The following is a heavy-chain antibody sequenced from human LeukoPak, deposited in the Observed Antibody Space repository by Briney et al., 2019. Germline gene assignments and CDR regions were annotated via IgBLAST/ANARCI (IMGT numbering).Heavy chain of an antibody. V-gene: IGHV1-8*03. CDR3: AKMTVSGRDNWFDP. D-gene: IGHD6-19*01. Sequence: ASVKVSCKASGYTFTRNDINWVRQATGQELEWMGWLNPNSGNTGYAQKFQGRVTITRNTSINTAYMELTSLTSEDTAVYYCAKMTVSGRDNWFDPWGQGTLVTVSS. J-gene: IGHJ5*02. CDR2: LNPNSGNT. CDR1: GYTFTRND.